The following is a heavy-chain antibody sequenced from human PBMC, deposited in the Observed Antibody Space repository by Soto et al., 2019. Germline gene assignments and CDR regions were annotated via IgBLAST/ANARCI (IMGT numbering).Heavy chain of an antibody. V-gene: IGHV3-30*09. D-gene: IGHD3-22*01. Sequence: VQLVESGGGEVQPGRSLRLSCAASGFTYTAFALHWVRQAPGKGLEWVAIISYDGSDKYYADSVKGRFVISRDNPKKPLYLEMNSLRHADTALYLCARRAWDSYYAIDVWGQGTTVTVFS. J-gene: IGHJ6*02. CDR3: ARRAWDSYYAIDV. CDR1: GFTYTAFA. CDR2: ISYDGSDK.